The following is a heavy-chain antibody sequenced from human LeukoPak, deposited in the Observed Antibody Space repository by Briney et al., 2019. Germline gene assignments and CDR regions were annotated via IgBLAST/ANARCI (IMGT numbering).Heavy chain of an antibody. V-gene: IGHV4-30-4*01. J-gene: IGHJ4*02. D-gene: IGHD3-22*01. CDR3: ARVGSGYYWYYFDY. CDR1: GGSISSGDYS. Sequence: PSEALSLTCTVSGGSISSGDYSWSWIRQPPGKGLEWIGYIYYSGSTYYNPSLKSRVTISVDTSKNQFSLKLSSVTAADTAVYYCARVGSGYYWYYFDYWGQGTLVTVSS. CDR2: IYYSGST.